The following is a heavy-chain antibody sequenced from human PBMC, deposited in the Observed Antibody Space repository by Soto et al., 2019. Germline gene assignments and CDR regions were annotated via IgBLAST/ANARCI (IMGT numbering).Heavy chain of an antibody. V-gene: IGHV3-33*01. CDR2: IWYDGSNK. D-gene: IGHD5-18*01. J-gene: IGHJ4*02. CDR1: GFTFSSYG. Sequence: QVQLVESGGGVVQPGRSLRLSCAASGFTFSSYGMHWVRQAPGKGLEWVAVIWYDGSNKYYADSVKGRFTISRDNSKNTLYLQMNSLRAEDTAVYYCARGALVYTATTFDYWGQGTLVTVSS. CDR3: ARGALVYTATTFDY.